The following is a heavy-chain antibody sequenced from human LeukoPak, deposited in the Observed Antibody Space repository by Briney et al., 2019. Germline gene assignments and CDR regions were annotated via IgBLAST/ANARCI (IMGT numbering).Heavy chain of an antibody. CDR1: GGSISSGDYY. Sequence: PSETLSLTCTVSGGSISSGDYYWSWIRQPPGKGLEWIGYIYYSGTTYYNPSLKSRVTISVDTSKNQFSLKLASVTAADTAVYYCARGPYGSGSYYWGQGTLVTVSS. CDR2: IYYSGTT. V-gene: IGHV4-30-4*01. D-gene: IGHD3-10*01. J-gene: IGHJ4*02. CDR3: ARGPYGSGSYY.